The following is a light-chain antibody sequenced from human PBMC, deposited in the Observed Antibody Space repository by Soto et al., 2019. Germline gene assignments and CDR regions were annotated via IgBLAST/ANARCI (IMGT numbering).Light chain of an antibody. CDR2: DVT. CDR1: SSDVCGYNF. Sequence: ALTQPSSVSGAPGQSITISCPGTSSDVCGYNFVSWYQQHPDKAPKLMIYDVTNRPSGVSNRFSGSKSGNTASLTISGLQAEDEADYYCSSYTSISTYVFGTGTKVTVL. CDR3: SSYTSISTYV. V-gene: IGLV2-14*01. J-gene: IGLJ1*01.